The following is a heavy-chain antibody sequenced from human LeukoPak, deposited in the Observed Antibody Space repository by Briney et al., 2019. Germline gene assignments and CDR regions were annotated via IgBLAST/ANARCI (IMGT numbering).Heavy chain of an antibody. J-gene: IGHJ4*02. CDR1: GLSFSNYW. D-gene: IGHD3-16*01. V-gene: IGHV3-74*01. Sequence: GGPLRLSCTVSGLSFSNYWMHWVRQAPGKGLVWVARTNLHGTAVDYADSVKGRFTISRDNAKNTLFLQMNSLRAEDTAVYYCASAYTYVRLGDHWGQGTLVTVSS. CDR2: TNLHGTAV. CDR3: ASAYTYVRLGDH.